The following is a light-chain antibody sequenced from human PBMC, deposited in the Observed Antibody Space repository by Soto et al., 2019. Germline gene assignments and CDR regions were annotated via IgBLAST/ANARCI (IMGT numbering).Light chain of an antibody. J-gene: IGLJ3*02. Sequence: QSVLTQPPSVSGAPGQRVTISCTGSSSNIGAGYDVHWYQQLPGTAPKLLIYGNSNRPSGVPDRFSGSKSGTSASLPITGLQAEDEADYYCHSYDSSLSGWGFGGGTKLTVL. CDR2: GNS. CDR1: SSNIGAGYD. CDR3: HSYDSSLSGWG. V-gene: IGLV1-40*01.